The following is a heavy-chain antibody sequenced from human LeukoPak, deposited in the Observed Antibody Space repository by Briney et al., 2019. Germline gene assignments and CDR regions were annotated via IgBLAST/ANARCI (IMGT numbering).Heavy chain of an antibody. D-gene: IGHD1-26*01. Sequence: PSETLSLTCAVCGGSFSGYYWSWIRQPPGKGLEWNGEINHSGSTNYNPSLKRRVTISVDTSKNQFSLRLSSVTAADTAVYYCARAPSGATNVAFDIWGQGTMVTVSS. V-gene: IGHV4-34*01. CDR2: INHSGST. J-gene: IGHJ3*02. CDR1: GGSFSGYY. CDR3: ARAPSGATNVAFDI.